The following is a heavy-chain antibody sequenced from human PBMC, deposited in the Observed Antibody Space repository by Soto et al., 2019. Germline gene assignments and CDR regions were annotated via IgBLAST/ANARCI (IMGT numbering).Heavy chain of an antibody. V-gene: IGHV4-61*01. CDR1: GGSVSSGSYY. D-gene: IGHD5-18*01. CDR3: ARDGGYSYGLALRC. CDR2: IYCSGST. J-gene: IGHJ4*02. Sequence: SETLSLTCTVSGGSVSSGSYYWSWIRQPPGKGLEWIGYIYCSGSTNYNPSLKSRVTISVDTSKNQFSLKLSSVTAADTAVYYCARDGGYSYGLALRCWGQGTLVTVSS.